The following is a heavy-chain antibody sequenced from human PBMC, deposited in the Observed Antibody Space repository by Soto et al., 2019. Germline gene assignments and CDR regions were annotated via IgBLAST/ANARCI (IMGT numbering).Heavy chain of an antibody. D-gene: IGHD3-9*01. CDR2: INPSGGST. V-gene: IGHV1-46*01. J-gene: IGHJ6*02. Sequence: QVQLVQSGAEVQKPGASVKVSCKASGYTFTSYYMHWVRQAPGQGLEWMGIINPSGGSTSYAQKCRCRVTMNRAQAKSPVYLEMSSLRSEDTAVYYCTRGDVLLYFDGAGTYYYYYGMDVWGQGTKVTVSS. CDR3: TRGDVLLYFDGAGTYYYYYGMDV. CDR1: GYTFTSYY.